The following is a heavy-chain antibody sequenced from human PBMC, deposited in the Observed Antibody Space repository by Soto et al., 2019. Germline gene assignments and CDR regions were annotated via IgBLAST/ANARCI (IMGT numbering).Heavy chain of an antibody. D-gene: IGHD3-10*01. CDR1: GGSISSGGYY. V-gene: IGHV4-31*03. CDR2: IYYSGST. J-gene: IGHJ6*03. Sequence: PSETLSLTCTVSGGSISSGGYYWSWIRQHPGKGLEWIGYIYYSGSTYYNPSLKSRVTISVDTSKNQFSLKLSSVTAADTAVYYCARTRSGLSRNYYYYYMDVWGKGTTVTVSS. CDR3: ARTRSGLSRNYYYYYMDV.